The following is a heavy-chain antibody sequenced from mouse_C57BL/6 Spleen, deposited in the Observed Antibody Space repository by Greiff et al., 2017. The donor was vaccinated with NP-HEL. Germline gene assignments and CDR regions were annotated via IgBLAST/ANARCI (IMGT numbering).Heavy chain of an antibody. CDR1: GYTFTSYG. Sequence: VQLQQSGAELARPGASVKLSCKASGYTFTSYGISWVKQRTGQGLEWIGEIYPRSGNTYYNEKFKGKATLTADKSSSTAYMELRSLTSEDSAVYFCANQEYDYDWFAYWGQGTLVTVSA. V-gene: IGHV1-81*01. CDR2: IYPRSGNT. D-gene: IGHD2-4*01. J-gene: IGHJ3*01. CDR3: ANQEYDYDWFAY.